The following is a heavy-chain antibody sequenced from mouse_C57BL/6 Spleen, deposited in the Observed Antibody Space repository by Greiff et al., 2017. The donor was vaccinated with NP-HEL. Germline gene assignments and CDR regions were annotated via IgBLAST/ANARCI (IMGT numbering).Heavy chain of an antibody. D-gene: IGHD1-3*01. CDR1: GYTFTDYE. V-gene: IGHV1-15*01. CDR2: IDPETGGT. J-gene: IGHJ2*01. Sequence: QVQLKQSGAELVRPGASVTLSCKASGYTFTDYEMHWVKQTPVHGLEWIGAIDPETGGTAYNQKFKGKAILTADKSSSTAYMELRSLTSEDSAVYYCTIYRDYFDYWGQGTTLTVSS. CDR3: TIYRDYFDY.